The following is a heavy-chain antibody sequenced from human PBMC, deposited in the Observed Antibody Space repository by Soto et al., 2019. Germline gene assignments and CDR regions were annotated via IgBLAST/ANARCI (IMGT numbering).Heavy chain of an antibody. V-gene: IGHV3-74*01. J-gene: IGHJ4*02. CDR2: INSDGSST. CDR1: GFTFSNHW. Sequence: GESLKISCAASGFTFSNHWMHWVRQAPGKGLVWVSRINSDGSSTNYADSVKGRFTMSRDNAKNTLYLQMSSLRAEDTAVYYCARVDSWSGSYFDYWGQGTLVTVSS. D-gene: IGHD3-3*01. CDR3: ARVDSWSGSYFDY.